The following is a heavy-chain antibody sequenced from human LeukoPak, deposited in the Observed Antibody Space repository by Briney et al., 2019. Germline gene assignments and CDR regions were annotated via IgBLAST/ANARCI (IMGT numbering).Heavy chain of an antibody. CDR3: ARGLSGVRGVDYVFDI. CDR2: INWNGGST. J-gene: IGHJ3*02. Sequence: PGTSLRLSCAASGFTFDDYGMSWVRQAPGKGLEWVSGINWNGGSTGYADSVKGRFTISRENAKNSLYLQMNSLTAGDTAVYYCARGLSGVRGVDYVFDIWGQGTLVTVSS. V-gene: IGHV3-20*04. CDR1: GFTFDDYG. D-gene: IGHD3-10*01.